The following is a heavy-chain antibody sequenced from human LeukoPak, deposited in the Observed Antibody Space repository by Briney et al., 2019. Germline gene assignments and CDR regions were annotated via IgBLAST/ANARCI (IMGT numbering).Heavy chain of an antibody. Sequence: PGGSLRLSCAASGFAFSTYSMSWVRQAPGKGLEWVSSISSSSSYIYYADSVKGRFTISRDNAKNSLYLQMSSLRAEDTAVYYCARDSGAGGYYYYNMDVWGEGTTVTVSS. J-gene: IGHJ6*03. CDR3: ARDSGAGGYYYYNMDV. CDR2: ISSSSSYI. V-gene: IGHV3-21*01. D-gene: IGHD3-10*01. CDR1: GFAFSTYS.